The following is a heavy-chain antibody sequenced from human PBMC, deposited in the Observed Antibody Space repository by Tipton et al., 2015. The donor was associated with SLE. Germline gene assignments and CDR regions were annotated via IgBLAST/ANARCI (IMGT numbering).Heavy chain of an antibody. J-gene: IGHJ1*01. CDR3: ARGPFEYSGLWGYFQH. D-gene: IGHD6-6*01. Sequence: QSGAEVKKPGSSVKVSCKASGGTFSSYAISWVRQAPGQGLEWMGGIIPIFGTANYAKKFQGRVTITADESTSTAYMELSSLRSEDTAVYYCARGPFEYSGLWGYFQHWGQGTLVTVSS. V-gene: IGHV1-69*01. CDR2: IIPIFGTA. CDR1: GGTFSSYA.